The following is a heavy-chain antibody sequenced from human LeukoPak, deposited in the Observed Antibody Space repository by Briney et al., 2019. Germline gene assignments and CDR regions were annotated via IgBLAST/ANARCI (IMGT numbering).Heavy chain of an antibody. CDR2: IYSTGTI. CDR1: GFTVSSNY. Sequence: PGGSLRLSCAASGFTVSSNYMSWVRQAPGKGLEWVSVIYSTGTIYYADSVKGRFTISRDNSKNTLYLQMSSLRAEDTAVYYCARDRIAAAGITKLDAFDIWGQGTMVTVSS. D-gene: IGHD6-13*01. CDR3: ARDRIAAAGITKLDAFDI. V-gene: IGHV3-66*03. J-gene: IGHJ3*02.